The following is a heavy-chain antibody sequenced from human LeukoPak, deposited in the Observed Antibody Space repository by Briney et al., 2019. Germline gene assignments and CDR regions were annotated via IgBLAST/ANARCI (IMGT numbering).Heavy chain of an antibody. V-gene: IGHV1-2*02. Sequence: GASVKVSFKASGYTFTGYHMHWVRQAPGHGLEWMRWINPKSGDTNSAQKFQGRITMTRDTSISTAYMELSSLTSDDTAVYYCARGGSSGWSHSDYCGQGTLVTVSS. CDR1: GYTFTGYH. J-gene: IGHJ4*02. CDR2: INPKSGDT. CDR3: ARGGSSGWSHSDY. D-gene: IGHD6-19*01.